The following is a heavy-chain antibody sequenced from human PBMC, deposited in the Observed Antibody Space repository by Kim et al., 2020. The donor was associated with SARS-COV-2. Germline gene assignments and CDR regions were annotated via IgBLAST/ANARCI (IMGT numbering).Heavy chain of an antibody. CDR2: IYPGDSDT. Sequence: GESLKISCKGSGYSFTSYWIGWVRQMPGKGLEWMGFIYPGDSDTRYSPSFQGQVTISADKSISTAYLQWSSLKASDTAMYYCARLDYDSVTAVAGAIDYWGQGTLVTVSS. V-gene: IGHV5-51*01. J-gene: IGHJ4*02. CDR3: ARLDYDSVTAVAGAIDY. CDR1: GYSFTSYW. D-gene: IGHD6-19*01.